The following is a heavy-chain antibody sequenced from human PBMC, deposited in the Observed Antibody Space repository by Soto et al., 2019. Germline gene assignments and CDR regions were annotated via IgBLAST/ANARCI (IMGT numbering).Heavy chain of an antibody. CDR1: GFSLSTSGVG. V-gene: IGHV2-5*02. CDR3: PRYRIAVAGPLAY. Sequence: QITLKESGPTLVKPTQTLTLTCTFSGFSLSTSGVGVGWIRQPPGKALEWLALIYWDDDKRYSPSLKSRLTXTXVXPINQLVLRRMIVDPVDTATYYSPRYRIAVAGPLAYRGQGTLVSLSS. CDR2: IYWDDDK. J-gene: IGHJ4*02. D-gene: IGHD6-19*01.